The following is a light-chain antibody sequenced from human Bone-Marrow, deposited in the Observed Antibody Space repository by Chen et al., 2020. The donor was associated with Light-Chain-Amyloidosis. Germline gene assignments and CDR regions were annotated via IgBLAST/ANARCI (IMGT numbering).Light chain of an antibody. V-gene: IGLV3-21*02. J-gene: IGLJ3*02. CDR3: QVWDRSSDRPV. CDR2: DDS. Sequence: SYVLTQPSSVSVAPGQTATIACGGHNIGSTSVHWYQQTPGQAPLLVVYDDSYRPSGIPERLSGSNSGNTATLTISRVEAGDEADYYCQVWDRSSDRPVFGGGTKLTVL. CDR1: NIGSTS.